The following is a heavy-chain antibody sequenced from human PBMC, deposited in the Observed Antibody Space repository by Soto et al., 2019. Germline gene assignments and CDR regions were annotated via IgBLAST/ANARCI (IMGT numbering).Heavy chain of an antibody. CDR1: GFTFSDHY. D-gene: IGHD3-22*01. CDR2: ISGSGGST. V-gene: IGHV3-23*01. J-gene: IGHJ4*02. Sequence: GGSLRLSCAASGFTFSDHYMDWVRQAPGKGLEWVSAISGSGGSTYYADSVKGRFTISRDNSKNTLYLQMNSLRAEDTAVYYCAKGFWRYYDSSGYYKNWGQGTLVTVSS. CDR3: AKGFWRYYDSSGYYKN.